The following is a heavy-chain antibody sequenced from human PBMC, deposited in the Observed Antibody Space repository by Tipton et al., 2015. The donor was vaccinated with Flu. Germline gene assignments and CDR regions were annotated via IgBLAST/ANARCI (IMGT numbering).Heavy chain of an antibody. V-gene: IGHV4-61*02. CDR3: ARSPSYSGSGNYPYYFDF. D-gene: IGHD3-10*01. J-gene: IGHJ4*03. CDR1: GGSFSSGSYY. Sequence: TLSLTCSVSGGSFSSGSYYWTWIRQSAGKGLEWIGRIYTTGSTNYNPSLKTRVTLSVDRTENQFSLKLSSVTAADTAVYYCARSPSYSGSGNYPYYFDFWGQGTTVTVSS. CDR2: IYTTGST.